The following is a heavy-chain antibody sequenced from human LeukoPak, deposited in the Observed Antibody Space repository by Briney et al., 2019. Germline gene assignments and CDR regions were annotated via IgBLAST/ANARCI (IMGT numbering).Heavy chain of an antibody. D-gene: IGHD3-16*02. CDR2: INHSGST. CDR3: ARVEMITLGGVIVPTFDY. Sequence: SETLSLTCAVYGGSFRGYYWSWIRQPPGKGQEWIGEINHSGSTNYNPSLKSRVTISVDTSKNQFSLKLSSVTAADTAVYYCARVEMITLGGVIVPTFDYWGQGTLVTVSS. CDR1: GGSFRGYY. J-gene: IGHJ4*02. V-gene: IGHV4-34*01.